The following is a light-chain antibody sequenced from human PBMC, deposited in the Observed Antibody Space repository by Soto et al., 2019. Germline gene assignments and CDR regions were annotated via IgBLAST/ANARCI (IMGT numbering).Light chain of an antibody. CDR3: QKYNNAPFT. J-gene: IGKJ3*01. Sequence: DIQMTQSPSSLSASVGDRVTITCRASQGISSYLAWYQQKPGTVPKLLIYAASTLQSGVPSRFSGSGSGTEFTLTISSLQPEDVAIYYCQKYNNAPFTFGPGTKVEI. V-gene: IGKV1-27*01. CDR1: QGISSY. CDR2: AAS.